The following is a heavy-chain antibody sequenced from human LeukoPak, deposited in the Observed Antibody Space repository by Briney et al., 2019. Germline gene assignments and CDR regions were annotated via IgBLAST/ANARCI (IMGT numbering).Heavy chain of an antibody. V-gene: IGHV1-69*05. CDR3: ASTYDSSGYYSPSWFDP. J-gene: IGHJ5*02. D-gene: IGHD3-22*01. Sequence: SVKVSCKASGGTFISYAISWVRQAPGQGREWMGGIIPIFCTANYAQKFQGRVTITTDESTIKAYMELSSLRSEDTAVCYCASTYDSSGYYSPSWFDPWGQGTLVTVSS. CDR1: GGTFISYA. CDR2: IIPIFCTA.